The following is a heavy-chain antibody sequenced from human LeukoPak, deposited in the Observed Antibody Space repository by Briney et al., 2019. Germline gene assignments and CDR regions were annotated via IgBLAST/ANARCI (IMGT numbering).Heavy chain of an antibody. CDR1: GFTFSSYG. D-gene: IGHD3-10*01. Sequence: GGTLRLSCAASGFTFSSYGMSWVRQAPGKGLEWVAVISYDGSNKYYADSVKGRFTISRDNSKNTLYLQMNSLRAEDTAVYYCAKDSRFGVIYYYYMDVWGKGTTVTISS. CDR3: AKDSRFGVIYYYYMDV. CDR2: ISYDGSNK. J-gene: IGHJ6*03. V-gene: IGHV3-30*18.